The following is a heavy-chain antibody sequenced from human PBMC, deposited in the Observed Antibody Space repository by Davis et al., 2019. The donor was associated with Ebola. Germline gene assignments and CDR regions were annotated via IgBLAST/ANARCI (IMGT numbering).Heavy chain of an antibody. CDR3: ARDREGDWTFDI. CDR2: IHPRAAGVT. Sequence: AASVKVSCKASGGTFSSYAISWVRQAPGQGLEWMGIIHPRAAGVTTYAQNFQGRLTMTIDTSTTTVYMQLSSLRSEDTAVYYCARDREGDWTFDIWGQGTMVTVSS. D-gene: IGHD2-21*02. J-gene: IGHJ3*02. V-gene: IGHV1-46*01. CDR1: GGTFSSYA.